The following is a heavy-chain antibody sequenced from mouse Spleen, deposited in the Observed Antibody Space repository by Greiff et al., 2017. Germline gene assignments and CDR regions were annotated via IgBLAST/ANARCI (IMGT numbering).Heavy chain of an antibody. D-gene: IGHD2-3*01. Sequence: EVKVVESGGGLVQPGGSLKLSCATSGFTFSDYYMYWVRQTPEKRLEWVAYISNGGGSTYYPDTVKGRFTISRDNAKNTLYLQMSRLKSEDTAMYYCARHGDDGSTDWYFDVWGAGTTVPVSS. CDR3: ARHGDDGSTDWYFDV. J-gene: IGHJ1*01. CDR1: GFTFSDYY. CDR2: ISNGGGST. V-gene: IGHV5-12*02.